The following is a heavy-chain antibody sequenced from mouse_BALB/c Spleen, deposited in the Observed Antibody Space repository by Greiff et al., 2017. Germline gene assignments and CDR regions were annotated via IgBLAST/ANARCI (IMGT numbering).Heavy chain of an antibody. Sequence: VQLQQSGPSLVKPSQTLSLTCSVTGDSITSGYWNWIRKFPGNKLEYMGYISYSGSTYYNPSLKSRISITRDTSKNQFFLQLNSVTTEDTATYYCARGPARATAMDYWGQGTSVTVSS. J-gene: IGHJ4*01. CDR2: ISYSGST. CDR1: GDSITSGY. D-gene: IGHD3-1*01. V-gene: IGHV3-8*02. CDR3: ARGPARATAMDY.